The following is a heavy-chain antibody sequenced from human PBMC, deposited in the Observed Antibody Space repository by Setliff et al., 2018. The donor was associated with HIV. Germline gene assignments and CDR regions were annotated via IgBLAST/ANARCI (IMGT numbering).Heavy chain of an antibody. Sequence: PGGSLRLSCSASGFTFSSYAMHWVRQAPGKGLEYVSAISSNGGSTYYADSVKGRFTISRDNSKNTLSLQMSSLRAEDTAVYYCAREDPPADFHFWSGRLADWGQGSLVTVSS. D-gene: IGHD3-3*02. J-gene: IGHJ4*02. CDR2: ISSNGGST. CDR3: AREDPPADFHFWSGRLAD. V-gene: IGHV3-64D*09. CDR1: GFTFSSYA.